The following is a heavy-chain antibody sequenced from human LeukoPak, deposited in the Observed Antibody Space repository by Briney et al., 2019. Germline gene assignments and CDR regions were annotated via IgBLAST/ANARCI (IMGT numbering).Heavy chain of an antibody. CDR1: GYTFTGYY. D-gene: IGHD6-13*01. CDR3: ARGYSSSSINWFDP. Sequence: ASVKDSCKASGYTFTGYYMHWLRQAPGQGLEWMGWINPYRCGTNYAQRFQGWVTMTRDTSISTAYMELSRRRADDTAVYYCARGYSSSSINWFDPWGEGTLVTVSS. V-gene: IGHV1-2*04. J-gene: IGHJ5*02. CDR2: INPYRCGT.